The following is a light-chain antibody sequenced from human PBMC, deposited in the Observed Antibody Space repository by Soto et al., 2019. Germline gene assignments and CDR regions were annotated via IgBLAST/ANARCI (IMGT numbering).Light chain of an antibody. J-gene: IGKJ4*01. V-gene: IGKV1-33*01. CDR1: QDITNY. Sequence: DIQMTQSPSSLSASAGDRVSISCQASQDITNYLNWYQQKPGRAPKLLIYHASNLETVVPSRFSGSKSGTNFNFTISSLQPEDVATYYCQQYDNVPLTFGGGTKVEIK. CDR3: QQYDNVPLT. CDR2: HAS.